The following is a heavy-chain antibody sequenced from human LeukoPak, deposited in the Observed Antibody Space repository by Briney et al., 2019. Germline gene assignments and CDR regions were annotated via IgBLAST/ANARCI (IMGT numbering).Heavy chain of an antibody. J-gene: IGHJ6*03. Sequence: GGSLRLSCAASGFTFSSYWMSWVRQAPGKGLEWVANIKQDGSEKYYVDSVKGRFTISRDNAKNSLYLQMNSLRAEDTAVYYCAREYSSSWVVYYYYYYMDVWGKGTTVTVSS. V-gene: IGHV3-7*01. D-gene: IGHD6-13*01. CDR1: GFTFSSYW. CDR3: AREYSSSWVVYYYYYYMDV. CDR2: IKQDGSEK.